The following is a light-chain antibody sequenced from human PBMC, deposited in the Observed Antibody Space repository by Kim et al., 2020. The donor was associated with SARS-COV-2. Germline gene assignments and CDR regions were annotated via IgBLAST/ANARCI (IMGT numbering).Light chain of an antibody. CDR3: SSYAGSSTLI. CDR2: DVS. J-gene: IGLJ2*01. V-gene: IGLV2-23*02. Sequence: LTQPASVSGSPGQSITISCTGAWSDVGSYDLVSWYRQNPAKAPEVIIYDVSERPSGVSNRFSGSKSGNTASLTISGLQAEDEADYYCSSYAGSSTLIFGGGTKVTVL. CDR1: WSDVGSYDL.